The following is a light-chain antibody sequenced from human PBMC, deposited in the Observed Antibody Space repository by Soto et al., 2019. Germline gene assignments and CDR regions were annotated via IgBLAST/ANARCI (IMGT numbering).Light chain of an antibody. V-gene: IGKV1-5*01. CDR1: QSISTW. CDR2: DAS. J-gene: IGKJ3*01. Sequence: DIQMTQSPSTLSATVGDRVTITCRASQSISTWLAWYQQKPGKAPKLLIYDASSLEVGVPSRFSGSGSRTEFTLTISSLQPDDYGTYYCQQSYSVPFSFGPGTKVDIK. CDR3: QQSYSVPFS.